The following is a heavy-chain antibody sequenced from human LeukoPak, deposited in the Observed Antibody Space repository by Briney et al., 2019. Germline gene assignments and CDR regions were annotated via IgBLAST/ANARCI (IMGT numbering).Heavy chain of an antibody. J-gene: IGHJ4*02. CDR2: ISSSSSTI. V-gene: IGHV3-48*01. CDR3: AREEVGLNYEVDY. CDR1: GFTFSSYG. D-gene: IGHD1-26*01. Sequence: PGGSLRLSCAASGFTFSSYGMHWVRQAPGKGLEWVSYISSSSSTIYYADSVKGRFTISRDNAKNSLYLQMNSLRAEDTAVYYCAREEVGLNYEVDYWGQGTLVTVSS.